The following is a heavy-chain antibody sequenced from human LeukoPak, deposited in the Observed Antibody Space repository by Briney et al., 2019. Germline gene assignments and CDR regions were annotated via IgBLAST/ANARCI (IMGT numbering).Heavy chain of an antibody. Sequence: GGSLRLSCAASGFTFSSYEMNWVRQAPGKGLEWVSYISSSGSTIYYADSVKGRFTISRDNAKKSLYLQMNTLRAEDTAVYYCARDVVGYYDSSGYYLSASDIWGQGTMVTVSS. CDR1: GFTFSSYE. CDR2: ISSSGSTI. CDR3: ARDVVGYYDSSGYYLSASDI. V-gene: IGHV3-48*03. J-gene: IGHJ3*02. D-gene: IGHD3-22*01.